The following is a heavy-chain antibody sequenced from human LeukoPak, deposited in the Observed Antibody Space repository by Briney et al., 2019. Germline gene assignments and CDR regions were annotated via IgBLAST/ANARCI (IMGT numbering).Heavy chain of an antibody. CDR3: ARGIRYFDWYFDY. CDR1: GFTFSSYS. J-gene: IGHJ4*02. V-gene: IGHV3-21*01. D-gene: IGHD3-9*01. CDR2: ISSSSSYI. Sequence: GGSLRLSSAASGFTFSSYSMNWVRQAPGKGLEWVSSISSSSSYIYYADSVKGRFTISRDNAKNSLYLQMNSLRAEDTAVYYCARGIRYFDWYFDYWGQGTLVTVSS.